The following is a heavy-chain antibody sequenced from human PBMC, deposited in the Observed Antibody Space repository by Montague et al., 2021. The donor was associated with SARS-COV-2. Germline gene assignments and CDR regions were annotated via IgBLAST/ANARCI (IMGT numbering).Heavy chain of an antibody. Sequence: SETLSLTCTVSGYSINSGYYWGWIRQPPGKGLEWIGSIYHSGSTYYNPSLKSRVTISVDTSKNQFSLKLSSVTAADTAVYYCARAICTGLRGYYFDYWGQGTLVTVSS. CDR2: IYHSGST. V-gene: IGHV4-38-2*02. CDR3: ARAICTGLRGYYFDY. CDR1: GYSINSGYY. J-gene: IGHJ4*02. D-gene: IGHD5-12*01.